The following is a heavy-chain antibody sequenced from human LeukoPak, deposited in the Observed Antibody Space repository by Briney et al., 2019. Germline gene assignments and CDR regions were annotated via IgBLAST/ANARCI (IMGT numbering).Heavy chain of an antibody. J-gene: IGHJ4*02. V-gene: IGHV3-33*08. CDR1: GFTVSSNY. CDR3: ADIMGY. Sequence: GGSLRLSCAASGFTVSSNYMSWVRQAPGKGLEWVAVIWYDGSNKYYADSVKGRFTISRDNSKDTLYLQMNSLRAEDTAVYYCADIMGYWGQGTLVTVSS. CDR2: IWYDGSNK.